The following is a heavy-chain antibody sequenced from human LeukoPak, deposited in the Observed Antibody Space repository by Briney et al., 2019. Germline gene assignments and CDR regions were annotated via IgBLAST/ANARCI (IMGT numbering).Heavy chain of an antibody. CDR2: ISGSGAST. D-gene: IGHD3-10*01. CDR3: ARAFPAGSGSFGPYFDY. J-gene: IGHJ4*02. V-gene: IGHV3-23*01. Sequence: PGGSLRLSCAASGFTFSSYAMSWVRQAPGKGLEWVSAISGSGASTYYADSVKGRLTISRDNSKNTLYLQMNSLRAEDTAVYYCARAFPAGSGSFGPYFDYWGQGTLVTVSS. CDR1: GFTFSSYA.